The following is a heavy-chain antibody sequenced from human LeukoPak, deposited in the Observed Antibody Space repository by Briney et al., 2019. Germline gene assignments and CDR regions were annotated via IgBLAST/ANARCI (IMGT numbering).Heavy chain of an antibody. V-gene: IGHV4-39*01. CDR3: ARHVHDYIWGSYRHGRYDY. D-gene: IGHD3-16*02. CDR1: GGSISSSSYY. CDR2: IYYSGST. Sequence: SETLSLTCTVSGGSISSSSYYWGWIRQPPGKGLEWIGSIYYSGSTYYNPSLKSRATISVDTSKNQFSLKLSSVTAADTAVYYCARHVHDYIWGSYRHGRYDYWGQGTLVTVSS. J-gene: IGHJ4*02.